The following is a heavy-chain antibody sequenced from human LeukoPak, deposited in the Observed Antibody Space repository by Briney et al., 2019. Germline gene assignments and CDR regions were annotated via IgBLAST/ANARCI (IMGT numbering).Heavy chain of an antibody. CDR3: ARGVSGEP. V-gene: IGHV3-7*01. D-gene: IGHD1-14*01. J-gene: IGHJ5*02. CDR2: INQDGSGK. CDR1: GFIFSSYG. Sequence: GGSLRLSCAASGFIFSSYGMHWVRQAPGKGLEWVANINQDGSGKYFVDSVKGRFTISRDNAKNSLYLQMNSLRAEDTAVYYCARGVSGEPWGQGTLVTVSS.